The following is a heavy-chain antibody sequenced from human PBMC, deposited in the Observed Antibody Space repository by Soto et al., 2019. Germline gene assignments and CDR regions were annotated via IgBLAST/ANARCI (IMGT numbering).Heavy chain of an antibody. J-gene: IGHJ6*02. D-gene: IGHD2-2*01. CDR3: ARHRYCSSTSCYDDNYYYGMDV. V-gene: IGHV5-51*01. CDR1: GYSVTSYW. CDR2: IYPGDSDT. Sequence: GESLKISCKGSGYSVTSYWMGWVRQMPGKGLEWMGIIYPGDSDTRYSPSFQGQVTISADKSISTAYLQWSSLKASDTAMYYCARHRYCSSTSCYDDNYYYGMDVWGQGTTVTVSS.